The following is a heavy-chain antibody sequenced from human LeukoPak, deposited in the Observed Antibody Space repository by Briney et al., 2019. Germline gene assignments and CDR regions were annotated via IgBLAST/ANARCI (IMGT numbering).Heavy chain of an antibody. CDR1: GFTFNRCW. Sequence: GGSLRLSCVVSGFTFNRCWMNWARQAPGKGLEWVAHINPDGRDTYYVDSVKGRFTISRDNAQNSMYLQMNSLRVEDTAVYYCTSWGDTTAEYFQRWGQGTLVTVSS. D-gene: IGHD2-21*02. CDR3: TSWGDTTAEYFQR. V-gene: IGHV3-7*01. J-gene: IGHJ1*01. CDR2: INPDGRDT.